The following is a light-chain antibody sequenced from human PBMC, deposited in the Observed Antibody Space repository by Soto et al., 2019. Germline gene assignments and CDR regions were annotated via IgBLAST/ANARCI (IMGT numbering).Light chain of an antibody. V-gene: IGKV3-15*01. J-gene: IGKJ1*01. CDR1: QGVSSI. Sequence: EIVMTQSPATLSVSPGERATLSCRGSQGVSSILAWYQQKPGQAPRLLSYVASIRATGIPDRFSGSGSGTEFTLTISSLQSEDFAVYYCQQYNNWPPWTLGQGTKVDTK. CDR3: QQYNNWPPWT. CDR2: VAS.